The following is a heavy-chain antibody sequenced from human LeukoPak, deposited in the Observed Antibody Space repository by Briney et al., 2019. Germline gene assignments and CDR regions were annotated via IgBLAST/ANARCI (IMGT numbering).Heavy chain of an antibody. V-gene: IGHV4-59*01. Sequence: SETLSLTCTASGGSISSYYWSWIRQPPGKGLECIGYSYYSGSTNYNPSLKSRVTISVDTSKNQFSLKLSSVTAADTAVYYCARALQQLGSVDYWGQGTLVTVSS. D-gene: IGHD6-13*01. J-gene: IGHJ4*02. CDR2: SYYSGST. CDR1: GGSISSYY. CDR3: ARALQQLGSVDY.